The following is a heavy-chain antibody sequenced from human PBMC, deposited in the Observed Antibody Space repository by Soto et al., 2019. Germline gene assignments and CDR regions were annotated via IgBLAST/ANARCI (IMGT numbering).Heavy chain of an antibody. J-gene: IGHJ5*02. CDR2: IYYSGST. CDR3: ETSNWFDP. CDR1: GGSISSRGYY. Sequence: QLQLQESGPGLVKPSETLSLTCTVSGGSISSRGYYWGWIRQPPGKGLEWIGTIYYSGSTYYNPSPKSRVTIAVDTSKNQFALKLSSVTAADTAVYYCETSNWFDPWGQGTLVTVSS. V-gene: IGHV4-39*01.